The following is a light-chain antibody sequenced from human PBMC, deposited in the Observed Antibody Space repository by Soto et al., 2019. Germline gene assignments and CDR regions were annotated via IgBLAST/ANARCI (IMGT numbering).Light chain of an antibody. CDR1: SSDVGSYNR. V-gene: IGLV2-18*02. CDR3: TSYTSSNTYV. Sequence: QSVLTLPPSLSGSPGQSVTISCTGTSSDVGSYNRVSWYQQPPGTAPKLMIYEVSNRPSGVPDRFSGSKSGNTASLTISGLQPEDEADYYCTSYTSSNTYVFGTGTKVTVL. CDR2: EVS. J-gene: IGLJ1*01.